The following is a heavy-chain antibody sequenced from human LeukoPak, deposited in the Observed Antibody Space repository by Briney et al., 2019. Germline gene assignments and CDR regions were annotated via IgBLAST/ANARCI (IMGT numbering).Heavy chain of an antibody. J-gene: IGHJ4*02. Sequence: SVTVSCQASGGTFSSYAISWVRQAAGQGVEGMGRIIPSFGTANYAQKFQGRVTITTDETTRTAYMELSSLRSDDTAVYYCARESLYGCGPGFDYWGQGTMVTVSS. CDR2: IIPSFGTA. V-gene: IGHV1-69*05. CDR3: ARESLYGCGPGFDY. CDR1: GGTFSSYA. D-gene: IGHD3-10*01.